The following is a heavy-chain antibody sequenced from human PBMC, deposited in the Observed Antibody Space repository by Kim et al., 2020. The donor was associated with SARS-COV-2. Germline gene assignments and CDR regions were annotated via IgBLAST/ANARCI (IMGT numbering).Heavy chain of an antibody. J-gene: IGHJ4*02. CDR1: GGSISSTIYY. D-gene: IGHD6-13*01. Sequence: SETLSLTCTVSGGSISSTIYYWGWIRQPPGMGLEWIGTNYYSGNTYYNPSLKSPVTISVDTSKNQFSLKLSSVTAADTAVYYCARRPSSFRATEYYFDYWGQGTLVTVSS. CDR2: NYYSGNT. CDR3: ARRPSSFRATEYYFDY. V-gene: IGHV4-39*01.